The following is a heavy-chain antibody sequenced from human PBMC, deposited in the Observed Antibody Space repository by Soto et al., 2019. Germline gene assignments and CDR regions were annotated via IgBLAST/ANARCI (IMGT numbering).Heavy chain of an antibody. Sequence: SETLSLTCAVYGGSFSGYYWSWIRQPPGKGLEWIGEINHSGSTNYNPSIKSRVTISVDTSKNQFSLKLSSVTAADTAVYYCARQKDYDILTGYYNWPLDYWGQGTLVTVSS. V-gene: IGHV4-34*01. J-gene: IGHJ4*02. CDR3: ARQKDYDILTGYYNWPLDY. CDR1: GGSFSGYY. D-gene: IGHD3-9*01. CDR2: INHSGST.